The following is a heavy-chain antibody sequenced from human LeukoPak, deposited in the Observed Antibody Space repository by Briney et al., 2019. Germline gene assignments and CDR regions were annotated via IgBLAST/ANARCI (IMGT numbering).Heavy chain of an antibody. CDR3: ARRGDTGDGYYFDL. CDR2: IYPGDSIV. CDR1: GYGFFGYW. D-gene: IGHD3-16*01. J-gene: IGHJ4*02. V-gene: IGHV5-51*01. Sequence: LGESLKISCKGSGYGFFGYWIAWVRQMPGKGLEWMGMIYPGDSIVTCSPSFQGQVTISADKSISTAYLQWSSLKASDTAVYHSARRGDTGDGYYFDLWGQGTLVTVSS.